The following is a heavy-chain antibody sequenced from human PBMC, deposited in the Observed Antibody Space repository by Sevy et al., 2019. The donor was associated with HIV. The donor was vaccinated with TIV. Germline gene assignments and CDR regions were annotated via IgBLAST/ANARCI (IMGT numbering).Heavy chain of an antibody. D-gene: IGHD6-19*01. CDR3: AKGTGSSGYDHYGLDV. Sequence: GGSLRLSCVASGFTFSNYGTHWVRQAPGKGLEWVAITSYNEGGENYADSVKGRFTISRDNSKNTVYLQMYRLTTEDTGVYYCAKGTGSSGYDHYGLDVWGQGTTVTVSS. CDR2: TSYNEGGE. CDR1: GFTFSNYG. J-gene: IGHJ6*02. V-gene: IGHV3-30*18.